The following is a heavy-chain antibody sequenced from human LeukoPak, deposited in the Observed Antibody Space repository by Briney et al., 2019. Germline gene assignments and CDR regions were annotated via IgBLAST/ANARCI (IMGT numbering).Heavy chain of an antibody. Sequence: PSETLSLTCTVSGGSISSSSYYWGWIRQPPGKGLEWIGSIYYSGSTYYNPSLKSRVTISVDTSKNQFSLKLSSVTAADTAVYYCARGAPYYDILTGYFVNWFDPWGQGTLVTVSS. CDR1: GGSISSSSYY. D-gene: IGHD3-9*01. V-gene: IGHV4-39*07. CDR2: IYYSGST. J-gene: IGHJ5*02. CDR3: ARGAPYYDILTGYFVNWFDP.